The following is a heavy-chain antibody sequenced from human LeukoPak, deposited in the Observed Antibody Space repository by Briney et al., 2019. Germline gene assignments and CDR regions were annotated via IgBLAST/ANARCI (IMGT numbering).Heavy chain of an antibody. CDR2: IYTSGST. J-gene: IGHJ3*02. V-gene: IGHV4-61*02. CDR3: ASAPIVVPGGIAFDI. D-gene: IGHD3-22*01. Sequence: PSQTLSLTCTVSGGSISSGSYYWSWIRQPAGKGLEWIGRIYTSGSTNYNPSLKSRVTISVDTSKNQFSLKLSSMTAADTAVYYCASAPIVVPGGIAFDIWGQGTMVTVSS. CDR1: GGSISSGSYY.